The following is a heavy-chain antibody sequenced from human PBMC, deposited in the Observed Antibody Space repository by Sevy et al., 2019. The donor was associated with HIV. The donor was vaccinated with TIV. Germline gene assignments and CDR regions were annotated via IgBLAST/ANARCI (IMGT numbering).Heavy chain of an antibody. CDR2: IIPLFDTP. Sequence: ASVKVSCKASGGTFRSYAVSWVRQAPGQGLEWMGGIIPLFDTPKYAQKFQGRVTITADEYTSTVYMELRSLTSDDTAVYYCARSIAAAGTGILQRFDDWGQGTLVTVSS. D-gene: IGHD6-13*01. CDR1: GGTFRSYA. J-gene: IGHJ4*02. V-gene: IGHV1-69*13. CDR3: ARSIAAAGTGILQRFDD.